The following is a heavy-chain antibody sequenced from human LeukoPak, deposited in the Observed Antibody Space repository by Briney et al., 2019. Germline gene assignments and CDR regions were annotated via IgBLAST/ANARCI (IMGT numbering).Heavy chain of an antibody. CDR2: IKQGGSEK. J-gene: IGHJ4*02. V-gene: IGHV3-7*01. Sequence: GGSLRLSCAASGFTFSSYWMSWVRQAPGKGLEWVANIKQGGSEKYYVDSVKGRFTISRDDAKNSLYLQMNSLRAEDTAVYYCASGRGYSYGFDYWGQGTLVTVSS. D-gene: IGHD5-18*01. CDR3: ASGRGYSYGFDY. CDR1: GFTFSSYW.